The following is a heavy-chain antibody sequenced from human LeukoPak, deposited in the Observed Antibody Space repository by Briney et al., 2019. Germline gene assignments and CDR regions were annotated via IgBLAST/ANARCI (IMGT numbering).Heavy chain of an antibody. Sequence: PGGSLRFSCAASGFTFSSYWMSWVRQAPGKGLEWVSAISGSGGSTYYADSVKGRFTISRDNSKNTLYLQMNSLRAEDTAVYYCAKLYGSGSYYGDYWGQGTLVTVSS. J-gene: IGHJ4*02. V-gene: IGHV3-23*01. CDR2: ISGSGGST. CDR1: GFTFSSYW. CDR3: AKLYGSGSYYGDY. D-gene: IGHD3-10*01.